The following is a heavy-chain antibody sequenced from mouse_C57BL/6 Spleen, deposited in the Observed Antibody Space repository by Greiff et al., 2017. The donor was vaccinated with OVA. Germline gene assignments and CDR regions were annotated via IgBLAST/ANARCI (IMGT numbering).Heavy chain of an antibody. V-gene: IGHV1-42*01. CDR1: GYSFTGYY. Sequence: EVQLQQSGPELVKPGASVKISCKASGYSFTGYYMNWVKQSPEKSLEWIGEINPSTGGTTYNQKFKAKATLTVDKSSSTAYMQLKSLTSEDSAVYYCARGSDGYSHWGQGTTLTVSS. CDR3: ARGSDGYSH. J-gene: IGHJ2*01. CDR2: INPSTGGT. D-gene: IGHD2-3*01.